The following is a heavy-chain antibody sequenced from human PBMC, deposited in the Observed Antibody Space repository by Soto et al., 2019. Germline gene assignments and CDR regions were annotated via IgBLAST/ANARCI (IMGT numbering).Heavy chain of an antibody. D-gene: IGHD2-15*01. CDR2: IYWDDDK. J-gene: IGHJ6*02. V-gene: IGHV2-5*02. CDR1: GFSLSTSGVG. CDR3: AYLTCSGGSCYWFSFSGMDV. Sequence: QITLKESGPTLVKPTQTLTLTCTFSGFSLSTSGVGVAWIHQPPGKALEWLALIYWDDDKRYRPSLESRLTIAKDNSKIPVVLTMTNMDSVDTATYYCAYLTCSGGSCYWFSFSGMDVWGQGTKVTVYS.